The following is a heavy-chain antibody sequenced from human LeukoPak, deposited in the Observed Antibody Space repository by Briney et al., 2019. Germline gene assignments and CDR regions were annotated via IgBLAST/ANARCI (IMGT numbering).Heavy chain of an antibody. CDR3: AGNGAYDYFEY. CDR2: IYRGGTT. J-gene: IGHJ4*02. Sequence: GGSLRLSCAASGFTVSTNCMTWVRQAPGKGLEWVSTIYRGGTTYYADSVMGRFTISRHNSKNTLYLQMNSLRDEDTAVYYCAGNGAYDYFEYGGQGTRVTVSS. D-gene: IGHD5-12*01. V-gene: IGHV3-53*01. CDR1: GFTVSTNC.